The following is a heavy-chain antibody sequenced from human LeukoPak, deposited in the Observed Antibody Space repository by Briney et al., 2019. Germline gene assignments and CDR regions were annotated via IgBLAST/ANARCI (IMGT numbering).Heavy chain of an antibody. D-gene: IGHD3-10*01. Sequence: PGGSLRLSCAASGFTFDDYAVHWVRQAPGKGLEWVSGISWNSGSIGYADSVKGRFTISRDNAKNSLYLQMNSLRAEDTALYYCAKDLWFGELLYAFDIWGQGTMVTVSS. CDR1: GFTFDDYA. CDR2: ISWNSGSI. CDR3: AKDLWFGELLYAFDI. V-gene: IGHV3-9*01. J-gene: IGHJ3*02.